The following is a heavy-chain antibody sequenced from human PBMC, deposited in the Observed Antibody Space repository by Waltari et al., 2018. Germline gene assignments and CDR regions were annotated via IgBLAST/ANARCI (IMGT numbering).Heavy chain of an antibody. CDR1: GFTFSSYE. Sequence: EVQLVESGGGWVQPGGSLRLSCAATGFTFSSYEMNWVRQAPGKGLEWVSYISSSGSTIYYADSVKGRFTISRDNAKNSLYLQMHSLRAEDTAVYYCASGYSSGWYTSFDYWGQGTLVTVSS. J-gene: IGHJ4*02. CDR3: ASGYSSGWYTSFDY. CDR2: ISSSGSTI. V-gene: IGHV3-48*03. D-gene: IGHD6-19*01.